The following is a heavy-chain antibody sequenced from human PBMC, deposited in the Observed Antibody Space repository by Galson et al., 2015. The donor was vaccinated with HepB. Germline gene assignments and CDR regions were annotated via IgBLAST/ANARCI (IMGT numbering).Heavy chain of an antibody. Sequence: SLRLSCAASGFTFNNYALHWVRQAPGKGLEWLAFISYDGVYNYYADSVKGRFIISRDNSKNTLSLQMNALRAEDTALYFCAKTGHFYDSNGYCYLDQWGQGTLVTVSP. CDR1: GFTFNNYA. CDR3: AKTGHFYDSNGYCYLDQ. D-gene: IGHD2-2*03. J-gene: IGHJ4*02. V-gene: IGHV3-30*18. CDR2: ISYDGVYN.